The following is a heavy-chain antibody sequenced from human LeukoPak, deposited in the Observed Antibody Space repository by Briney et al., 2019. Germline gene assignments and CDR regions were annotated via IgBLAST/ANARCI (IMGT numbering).Heavy chain of an antibody. Sequence: GGSLRLSCVVSGFTFSSYSMNWVRQAPGKGLEWVSAISGSGGSTYYADSVKGRFTISRDNSKNTLYLQMNSLRAEDTAVYYCAKGDSSGDAFDIWGQGTMVTVSS. CDR2: ISGSGGST. V-gene: IGHV3-23*01. CDR3: AKGDSSGDAFDI. D-gene: IGHD3-22*01. J-gene: IGHJ3*02. CDR1: GFTFSSYS.